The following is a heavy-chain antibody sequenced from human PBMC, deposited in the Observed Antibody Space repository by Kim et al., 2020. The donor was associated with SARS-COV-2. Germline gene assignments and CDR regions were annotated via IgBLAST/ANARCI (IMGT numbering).Heavy chain of an antibody. CDR1: GFTFSSYA. J-gene: IGHJ5*02. CDR2: ISYDGSNK. CDR3: ARGVAAAGTGAWFDP. Sequence: LSLTCAASGFTFSSYAMHWVRQAPGKGLEWVAVISYDGSNKYYADSVKGRFTISRDNSKNTLYLQMNSLRAEDTAVYYCARGVAAAGTGAWFDPWGQ. V-gene: IGHV3-30*04. D-gene: IGHD6-13*01.